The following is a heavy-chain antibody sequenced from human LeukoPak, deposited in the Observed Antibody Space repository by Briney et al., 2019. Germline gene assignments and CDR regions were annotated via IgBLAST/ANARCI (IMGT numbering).Heavy chain of an antibody. CDR3: AISITMVRGVISYGMDV. J-gene: IGHJ6*02. V-gene: IGHV3-23*01. D-gene: IGHD3-10*01. CDR2: ISGSGGST. CDR1: GFTFSSYS. Sequence: KPGGSLRLSCAASGFTFSSYSMNWVRQAPGKGLEWVSAISGSGGSTYYADSVKGRFTISRDNSKNTLYLQMNSLRAEDTAVYYCAISITMVRGVISYGMDVWGQGTTVTVSS.